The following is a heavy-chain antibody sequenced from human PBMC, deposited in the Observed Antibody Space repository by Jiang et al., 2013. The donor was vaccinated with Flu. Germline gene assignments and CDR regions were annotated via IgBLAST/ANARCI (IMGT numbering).Heavy chain of an antibody. CDR1: GFSLSTSGMC. CDR3: ARIRVSGDGSAFDI. J-gene: IGHJ3*02. CDR2: IDWDDDK. Sequence: KPTQTLTLTCTFSGFSLSTSGMCVSWIRQPPGKALEWLARIDWDDDKYYSTSLKTRLTISKDTSKNQVVLTMTNMDPVDTATYYCARIRVSGDGSAFDIWGQGTMVTVSS. D-gene: IGHD2-8*01. V-gene: IGHV2-70*11.